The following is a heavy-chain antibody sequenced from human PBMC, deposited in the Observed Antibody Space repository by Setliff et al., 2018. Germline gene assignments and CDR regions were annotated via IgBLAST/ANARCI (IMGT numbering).Heavy chain of an antibody. CDR1: GFTFSSYA. D-gene: IGHD3-9*01. CDR2: ISGSGGST. J-gene: IGHJ6*02. CDR3: ARAYYGTVNGYSSYYGLDV. Sequence: GGSLRLSCAASGFTFSSYAMSWVRQAPGKGLEWVSAISGSGGSTYYADSVKGWFTISRDNSKNTLYLQMNSLRAEDTAVYYCARAYYGTVNGYSSYYGLDVWGQGTTVTVSS. V-gene: IGHV3-23*01.